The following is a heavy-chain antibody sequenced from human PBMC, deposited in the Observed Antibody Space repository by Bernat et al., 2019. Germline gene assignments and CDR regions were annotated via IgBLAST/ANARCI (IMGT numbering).Heavy chain of an antibody. V-gene: IGHV3-30-3*01. CDR3: ARDAPPINDNRIAAAAGAPDY. J-gene: IGHJ4*02. CDR1: GFTFSSYA. Sequence: QVQLVESGGGVVQPGRSLRLSCAASGFTFSSYAMHWVRQAPGKGLEWVAVISYDGSNKYYADSVKGRFTISRDNSKNTRYLQMNSLRAEDTAVYYFARDAPPINDNRIAAAAGAPDYWGQGTLVTVSS. D-gene: IGHD6-13*01. CDR2: ISYDGSNK.